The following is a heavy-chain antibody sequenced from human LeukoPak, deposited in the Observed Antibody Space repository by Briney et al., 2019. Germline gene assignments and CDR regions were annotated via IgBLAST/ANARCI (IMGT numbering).Heavy chain of an antibody. CDR2: MNPNSGNT. J-gene: IGHJ5*02. V-gene: IGHV1-8*01. CDR3: ARDLGIVVVADWFDP. CDR1: GYTFTSYD. D-gene: IGHD2-2*01. Sequence: GASVKVSCKASGYTFTSYDINWVRQATGQGLEWMGWMNPNSGNTGYAQKFQGRVTMTRNTSISTAYMELSSLRSEDTAVYYCARDLGIVVVADWFDPWGQGTLVTVSS.